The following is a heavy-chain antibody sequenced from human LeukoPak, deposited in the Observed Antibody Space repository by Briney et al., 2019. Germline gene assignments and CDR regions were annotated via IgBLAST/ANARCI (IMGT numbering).Heavy chain of an antibody. CDR1: GYSLTAFY. J-gene: IGHJ4*02. D-gene: IGHD3-10*01. CDR2: IHPRSGDT. V-gene: IGHV1-2*02. Sequence: GASVKVSCKASGYSLTAFYIHWLRQAPGQGLEWMGWIHPRSGDTNYAQKFQGRVTMTRDTSINTAYMDLNSLRSDDTAVYYCARDGEYGSGSYYRGCFDYWGPGALVTVSS. CDR3: ARDGEYGSGSYYRGCFDY.